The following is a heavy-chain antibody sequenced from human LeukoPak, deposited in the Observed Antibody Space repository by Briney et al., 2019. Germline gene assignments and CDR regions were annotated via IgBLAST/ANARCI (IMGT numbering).Heavy chain of an antibody. Sequence: ASVKVSCKASGYTFTGYYMHWVRQAPGQGLEWMGRINPNSGGTNYAQKFQGRVTMTRDTSISTAYMELSRLRSDDTAVYYCARGVVVADTRLDAFDIWGQGTMVTASS. V-gene: IGHV1-2*06. CDR1: GYTFTGYY. D-gene: IGHD2-15*01. J-gene: IGHJ3*02. CDR2: INPNSGGT. CDR3: ARGVVVADTRLDAFDI.